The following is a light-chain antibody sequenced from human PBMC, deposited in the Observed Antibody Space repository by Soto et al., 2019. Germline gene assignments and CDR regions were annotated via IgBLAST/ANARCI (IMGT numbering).Light chain of an antibody. CDR3: LQHNSYPWT. CDR1: QGISTF. Sequence: DIQMTQSPSSLSTSVGDRVTITCRASQGISTFLNWYQQKPGKAPRLLIYAASRLQSGVPARFSGSGVETDFTLTITSLQPEDFATYYCLQHNSYPWTFGQGTKVDIK. V-gene: IGKV1-39*01. J-gene: IGKJ1*01. CDR2: AAS.